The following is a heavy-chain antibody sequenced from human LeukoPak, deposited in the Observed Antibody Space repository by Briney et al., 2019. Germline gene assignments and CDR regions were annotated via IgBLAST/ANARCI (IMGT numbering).Heavy chain of an antibody. V-gene: IGHV1-69*05. CDR1: GCTFSSYA. CDR3: ASGVPAAAAYYYYYYMDV. J-gene: IGHJ6*03. CDR2: IIPIFGTA. Sequence: ASVKVSCKASGCTFSSYAISWVRQAPGQGLEWMGGIIPIFGTANYAQKFQGRVTITTDESTSTAYMELSSLRSEDTAVYYCASGVPAAAAYYYYYYMDVWGKGTTVTVSS. D-gene: IGHD2-2*01.